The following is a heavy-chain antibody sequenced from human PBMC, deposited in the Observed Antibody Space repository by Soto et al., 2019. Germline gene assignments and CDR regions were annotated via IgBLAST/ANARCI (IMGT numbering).Heavy chain of an antibody. CDR3: ARGHLAVVPVASWYYYLDV. V-gene: IGHV1-3*01. D-gene: IGHD2-2*01. J-gene: IGHJ6*03. CDR1: GYTFTNYA. CDR2: INAGNGNT. Sequence: ASVKVSCKASGYTFTNYAVHWVRQAPGQRLEWMGWINAGNGNTRYSQKFQGRVTITRDTSARTAYMELSSLRSEDTAVYYCARGHLAVVPVASWYYYLDVWGKGSSVIGSS.